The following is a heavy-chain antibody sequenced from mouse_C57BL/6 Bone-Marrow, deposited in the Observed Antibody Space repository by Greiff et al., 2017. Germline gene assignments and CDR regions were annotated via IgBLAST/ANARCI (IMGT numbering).Heavy chain of an antibody. CDR3: ARQIYYDYDDWFAY. V-gene: IGHV5-6*01. CDR2: ISSGGSYT. J-gene: IGHJ3*01. Sequence: EVKVVESGGDLVKPGGSLKLSCAASGFTFSSYGMSWVRQTPDKRLEWVATISSGGSYTYYPDSVKGRFTSSRDNAKNTLYLQMSSLKSEDTAMYYCARQIYYDYDDWFAYWGQGTLVTVSA. CDR1: GFTFSSYG. D-gene: IGHD2-4*01.